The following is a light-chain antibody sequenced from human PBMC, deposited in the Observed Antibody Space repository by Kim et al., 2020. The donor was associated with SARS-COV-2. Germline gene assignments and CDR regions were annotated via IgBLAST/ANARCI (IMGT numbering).Light chain of an antibody. CDR1: QCISNY. CDR2: TAS. Sequence: SATVKYGVTITCRASQCISNYLACYQQKPGKVPYHLIYTASTMQSGVPARFSGSGSGTDFTLTISSLQPEDVATYYCQKYSSGPPTFGGGTKVEI. J-gene: IGKJ4*01. CDR3: QKYSSGPPT. V-gene: IGKV1-27*01.